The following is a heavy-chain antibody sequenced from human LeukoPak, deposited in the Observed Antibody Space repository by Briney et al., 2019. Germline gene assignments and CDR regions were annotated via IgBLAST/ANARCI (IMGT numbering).Heavy chain of an antibody. CDR2: IYYSGST. CDR3: ARDPSSSSWYWFDP. J-gene: IGHJ5*02. V-gene: IGHV4-59*01. CDR1: GGSISSYY. D-gene: IGHD6-13*01. Sequence: SETLSLTCTVSGGSISSYYWSWIRQPPGKGLEWIGYIYYSGSTNYNPSLKSRVTISVDTSKNQFSLKLSSVTAADTAVYYCARDPSSSSWYWFDPWGQGTLVTVSS.